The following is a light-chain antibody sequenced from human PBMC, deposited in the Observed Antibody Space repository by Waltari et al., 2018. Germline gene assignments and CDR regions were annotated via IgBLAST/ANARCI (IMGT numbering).Light chain of an antibody. V-gene: IGLV3-25*03. CDR1: ALTNQY. CDR2: KDN. CDR3: QSADSTTSFVL. Sequence: SHELTQPPSVSVSPGQTARITCSGNALTNQYAYWFQQKPGQAPVLVIYKDNERPSVIPERFSGSSSGTTVTLTISGVQAEDEADYYGQSADSTTSFVLFGGGTNLAVL. J-gene: IGLJ2*01.